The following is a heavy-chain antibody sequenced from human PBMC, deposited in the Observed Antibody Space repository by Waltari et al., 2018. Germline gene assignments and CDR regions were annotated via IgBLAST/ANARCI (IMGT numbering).Heavy chain of an antibody. CDR2: SFPGDSDT. J-gene: IGHJ4*02. V-gene: IGHV5-51*01. CDR3: ARGRSGSYPD. D-gene: IGHD1-26*01. CDR1: GYTFSIYW. Sequence: EVQLVQSGAEVKKPGESLRISCKGSGYTFSIYWIAWVRQVPGKGLEWMGISFPGDSDTRYSPSFQGQVTISADKSISTAYLQWSSLKASDTAIYYCARGRSGSYPDWGQGTLVTVSS.